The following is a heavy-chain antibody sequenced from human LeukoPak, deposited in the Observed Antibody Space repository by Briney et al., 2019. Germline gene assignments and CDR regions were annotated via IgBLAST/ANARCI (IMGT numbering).Heavy chain of an antibody. D-gene: IGHD2-8*01. Sequence: SETLSLTCTVSGGSISSYCWSWIRQPPGKGLEWIGYIYYSGSTNYNPSLKSRVTISVDTPKNQFSLKLSSVTAADTAVYYCARTGGPYCTNGVCLFDYWGQGTLVTVSS. V-gene: IGHV4-59*01. J-gene: IGHJ4*02. CDR1: GGSISSYC. CDR3: ARTGGPYCTNGVCLFDY. CDR2: IYYSGST.